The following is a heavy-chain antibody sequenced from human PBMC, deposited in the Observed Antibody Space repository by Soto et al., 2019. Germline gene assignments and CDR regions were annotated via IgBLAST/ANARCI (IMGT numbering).Heavy chain of an antibody. D-gene: IGHD3-10*01. V-gene: IGHV1-46*01. J-gene: IGHJ6*02. CDR1: GYTFTSYY. Sequence: ASVKVSCKASGYTFTSYYMHWVRQAPGQGLEWMGIINPSGGSTSYAQKFQGRVTMTRDTSTSTVYMELSSLRSEDTAVYYCARGPMVRGVIVASGMDVWGQGTTVTVSS. CDR2: INPSGGST. CDR3: ARGPMVRGVIVASGMDV.